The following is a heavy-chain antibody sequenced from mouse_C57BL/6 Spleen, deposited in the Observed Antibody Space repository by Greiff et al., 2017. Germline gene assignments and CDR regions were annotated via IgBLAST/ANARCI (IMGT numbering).Heavy chain of an antibody. CDR2: FHPYNDDT. J-gene: IGHJ4*01. CDR3: ARQVVTTRAMDY. D-gene: IGHD1-1*01. V-gene: IGHV1-47*01. CDR1: GYTFTTYP. Sequence: QVQLQQSGAELVKPGASVKMSCKASGYTFTTYPIEWLRQNHGKSLEWIGNFHPYNDDTKYNEKFKGKATFTVEKSSSTVYLELSRLTSDDAAVYFCARQVVTTRAMDYWGQGTSVTVSS.